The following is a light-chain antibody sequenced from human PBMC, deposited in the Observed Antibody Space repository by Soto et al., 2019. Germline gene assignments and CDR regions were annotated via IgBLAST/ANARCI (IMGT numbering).Light chain of an antibody. CDR3: CSYAGSYKGYV. CDR1: SSDVGGYNY. Sequence: QSALTQPRSVSGCPGQSVTISCTGTSSDVGGYNYVSWYQQHPGKAPKLMIYDVSKRPSGVPDRFSGPKSGNTASLTISGLQAEDEADYYCCSYAGSYKGYVFGTGTKLTVL. V-gene: IGLV2-11*01. CDR2: DVS. J-gene: IGLJ1*01.